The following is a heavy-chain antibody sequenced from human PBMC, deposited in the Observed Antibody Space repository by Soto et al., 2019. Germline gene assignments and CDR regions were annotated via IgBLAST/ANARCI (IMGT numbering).Heavy chain of an antibody. D-gene: IGHD6-13*01. V-gene: IGHV1-69*12. CDR1: GGTFSSYA. CDR3: ARCRTGAYSSIGLDY. CDR2: IIPIFGTA. Sequence: QVQLVQSGAEVKKPGSSVKVSCKASGGTFSSYAISWVRQAPGQGLEWMGGIIPIFGTANYAQKVQGRVTITADESTSTAYMELSSLRSDDTAVYYCARCRTGAYSSIGLDYWGQGTLVTVSS. J-gene: IGHJ4*02.